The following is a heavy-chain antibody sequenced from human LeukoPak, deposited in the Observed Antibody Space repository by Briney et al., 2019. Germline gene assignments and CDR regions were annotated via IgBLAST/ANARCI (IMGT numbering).Heavy chain of an antibody. CDR3: ASKTYYYDSSGYLDAFDI. V-gene: IGHV4-4*07. D-gene: IGHD3-22*01. CDR2: IYTSGST. Sequence: SETLSLTCTVSGGSISSYYWSWIRQPAGKGLEWIGRIYTSGSTNYNPSLKSRVTISVGTSKNQFSLKLSSVTAADTAVYYCASKTYYYDSSGYLDAFDIWGQGTMVTVSS. J-gene: IGHJ3*02. CDR1: GGSISSYY.